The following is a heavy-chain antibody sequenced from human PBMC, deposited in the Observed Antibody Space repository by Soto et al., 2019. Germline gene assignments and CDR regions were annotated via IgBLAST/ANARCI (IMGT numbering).Heavy chain of an antibody. D-gene: IGHD2-15*01. J-gene: IGHJ4*02. CDR1: GGSFSGYY. CDR3: ARWGSGRERYFDY. V-gene: IGHV4-34*01. Sequence: QVQLQQWGAGLLKPSETLSLTCAVYGGSFSGYYWSWIRQPPGKGLEWRGEINHSGSTNYNPSLKSRVTLSVDTSKNQFSLKLSSVTAADTAVYYCARWGSGRERYFDYWGQGTLVTVSS. CDR2: INHSGST.